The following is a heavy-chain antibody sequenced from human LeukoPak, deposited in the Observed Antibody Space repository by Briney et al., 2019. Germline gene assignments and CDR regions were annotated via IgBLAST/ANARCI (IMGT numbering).Heavy chain of an antibody. CDR2: ISYDGSNK. CDR1: GFAFSSYA. J-gene: IGHJ4*02. Sequence: PGGSLRLSCAASGFAFSSYAMHWVRQAPGKGLEWVAVISYDGSNKYYADSVKGRFTISRDNSKNTLYLQMNSLRAEDTAVYYCARGFRWLQPHLTYFDYWGQGTLVTVSS. V-gene: IGHV3-30-3*01. D-gene: IGHD5-24*01. CDR3: ARGFRWLQPHLTYFDY.